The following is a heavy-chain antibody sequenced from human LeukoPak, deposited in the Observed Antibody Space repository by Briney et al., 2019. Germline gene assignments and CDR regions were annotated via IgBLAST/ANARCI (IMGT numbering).Heavy chain of an antibody. CDR1: GGSISSYY. CDR3: ARGLSGSYYKVPVNWFDP. V-gene: IGHV4-59*01. J-gene: IGHJ5*02. CDR2: IYYSGST. D-gene: IGHD3-10*01. Sequence: SETLSLTCTVSGGSISSYYWSWIRQPPGKGLEWIGYIYYSGSTNYNPSLKSRVTISVDTSKNQFSLKLSPVTAADTAVYYCARGLSGSYYKVPVNWFDPWGQGTLVTVSS.